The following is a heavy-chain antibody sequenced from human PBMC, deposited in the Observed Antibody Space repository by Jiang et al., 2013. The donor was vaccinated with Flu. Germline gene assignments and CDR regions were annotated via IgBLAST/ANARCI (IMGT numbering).Heavy chain of an antibody. CDR3: ARQQKVGYHLFDY. Sequence: GLVKPSETLSLTCTVSGGSISSSSYYWGWIRQPPGKGLEWIGSIYYSGSTYYNPSLKSRVTISVDTSKNQFSLKLSSVTAADTAVYYCARQQKVGYHLFDYWGQGTLVTVSS. J-gene: IGHJ4*02. D-gene: IGHD5-12*01. CDR1: GGSISSSSYY. V-gene: IGHV4-39*01. CDR2: IYYSGST.